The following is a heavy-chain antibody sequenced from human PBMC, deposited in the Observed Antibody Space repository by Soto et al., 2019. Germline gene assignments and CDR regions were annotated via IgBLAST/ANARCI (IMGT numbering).Heavy chain of an antibody. V-gene: IGHV1-69*13. CDR3: AKSSKLIGYSGYDSYFDY. Sequence: AASVKVSCKASGGTFSSYAISWVRQAPGQGLEWMGGIIPIFGTANYAQKFQGRVTITADESTSTAYMELSSLRSEDTAVYYCAKSSKLIGYSGYDSYFDYWGQGTLVTVSS. CDR2: IIPIFGTA. CDR1: GGTFSSYA. J-gene: IGHJ4*02. D-gene: IGHD5-12*01.